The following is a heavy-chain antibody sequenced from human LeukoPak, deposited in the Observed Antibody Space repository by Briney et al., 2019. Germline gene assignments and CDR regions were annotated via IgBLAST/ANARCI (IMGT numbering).Heavy chain of an antibody. CDR3: ARDITPFNNPPTGIDY. V-gene: IGHV3-21*01. CDR1: GFTFSSYS. Sequence: GGSLRLSCAASGFTFSSYSMNWVRQAPGKGLEWVSSISSSSSYIYYADLVKGRFTISRDNAKNSLYLQMNSLRAEDTAVYYCARDITPFNNPPTGIDYWGQGTLVTVSS. J-gene: IGHJ4*02. D-gene: IGHD1-14*01. CDR2: ISSSSSYI.